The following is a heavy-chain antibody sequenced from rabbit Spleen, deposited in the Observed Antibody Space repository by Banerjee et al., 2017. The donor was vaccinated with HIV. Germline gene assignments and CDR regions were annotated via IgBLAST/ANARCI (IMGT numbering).Heavy chain of an antibody. Sequence: QSLEESGGDLVKPGASLTLTCTASGFSLSSTYYICWVRQAPGKGLEWIACIYTGSSGGTAYASWAKGRFTISKTSSTTVTLQMTSLTAADTATYFCARDSGAYVNDDRYFNLWGPGTLVTVS. J-gene: IGHJ4*01. CDR1: GFSLSSTYY. CDR3: ARDSGAYVNDDRYFNL. V-gene: IGHV1S40*01. D-gene: IGHD1-1*01. CDR2: IYTGSSGGT.